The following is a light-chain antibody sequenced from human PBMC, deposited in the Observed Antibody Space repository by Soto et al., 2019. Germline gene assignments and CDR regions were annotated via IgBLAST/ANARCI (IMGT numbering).Light chain of an antibody. J-gene: IGLJ3*02. V-gene: IGLV2-8*01. CDR1: SSDVGGYNF. Sequence: QSALTHPPSASWSPGQSVTISCTGTSSDVGGYNFVSWYQQHPGKAPKLMIYEVTKRPSGVPDRFSGSKSGNTASLTVSGLQAEDEADYYCSSYAGSNNLMFGGGTKVTVL. CDR2: EVT. CDR3: SSYAGSNNLM.